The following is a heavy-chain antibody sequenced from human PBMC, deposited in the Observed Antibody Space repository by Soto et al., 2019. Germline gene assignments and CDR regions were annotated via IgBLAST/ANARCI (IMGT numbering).Heavy chain of an antibody. D-gene: IGHD6-6*01. V-gene: IGHV5-10-1*01. CDR1: GYSFTSYW. CDR3: ARFEYSSSSGGSYYYGMDV. Sequence: PGETLKISCKGSGYSFTSYWISWVRQMPGKGLEWMGRIDPSDSYTNYSPSFQGHVTISADKSISTAYLQWSSLKASDTAMYYCARFEYSSSSGGSYYYGMDVWGQGTTVIVYS. J-gene: IGHJ6*02. CDR2: IDPSDSYT.